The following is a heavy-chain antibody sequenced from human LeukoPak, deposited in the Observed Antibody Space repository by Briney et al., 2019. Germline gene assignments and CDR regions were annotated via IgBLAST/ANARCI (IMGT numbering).Heavy chain of an antibody. CDR1: GGSISSGSYY. Sequence: KASETLSLTCTVSGGSISSGSYYWSWIRQPAGKGLEWIGRIYTSGSTNYNPSLKSRVTISVDTSKNQFSLKLSSVTAADTAVYYCAVSIAAAGTFAGDYYYYYGMDVWGQGTTVTASS. V-gene: IGHV4-61*02. CDR2: IYTSGST. D-gene: IGHD6-13*01. CDR3: AVSIAAAGTFAGDYYYYYGMDV. J-gene: IGHJ6*02.